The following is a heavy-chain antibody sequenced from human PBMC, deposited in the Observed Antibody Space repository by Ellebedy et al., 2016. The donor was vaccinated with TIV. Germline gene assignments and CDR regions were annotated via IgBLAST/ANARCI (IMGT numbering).Heavy chain of an antibody. Sequence: PGGSLRLSCAASGFTFSGFGIHWVRQAPGKGLEWVSSIGASGTDKYYADSVKGRFTISRDNAKNSLYLQMDSLRAEDTAVFYCARDTAMNYWGLGTLVTVSS. V-gene: IGHV3-21*01. CDR2: IGASGTDK. CDR1: GFTFSGFG. J-gene: IGHJ4*02. D-gene: IGHD5-18*01. CDR3: ARDTAMNY.